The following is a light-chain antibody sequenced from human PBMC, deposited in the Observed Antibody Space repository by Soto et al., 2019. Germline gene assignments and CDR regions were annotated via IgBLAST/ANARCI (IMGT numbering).Light chain of an antibody. CDR3: CSDAGSSTYV. CDR1: SSDVGSYNL. V-gene: IGLV2-23*01. Sequence: QSALTQPASVSGSPGQSITISCTGTSSDVGSYNLVSWYQQHPGKAPKLMIYEGSKRPSGVSNRFSGSKSGNKASLTISGLQAEDEADYYCCSDAGSSTYVFGTGTKVTVL. J-gene: IGLJ1*01. CDR2: EGS.